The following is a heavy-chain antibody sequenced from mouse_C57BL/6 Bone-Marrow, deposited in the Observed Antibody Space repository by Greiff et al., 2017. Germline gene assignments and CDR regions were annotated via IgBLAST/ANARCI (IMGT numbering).Heavy chain of an antibody. CDR3: TLGNFDY. V-gene: IGHV14-4*01. Sequence: SGAELVRPGASVKLSCTASGFNIKDDYMHWVKQRPEQGLEWIGWIDPENGDTEYASKFQGKATITADTSSNTAYLQLSSLTSEDTAVYYCTLGNFDYWGQGTTLTVSS. J-gene: IGHJ2*01. CDR2: IDPENGDT. CDR1: GFNIKDDY.